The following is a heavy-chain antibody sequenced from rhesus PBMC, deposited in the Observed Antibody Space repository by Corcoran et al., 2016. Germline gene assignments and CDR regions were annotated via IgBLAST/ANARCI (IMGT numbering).Heavy chain of an antibody. Sequence: QVTLKESGPALVKPTQTLTLTCTFSGFSLTTSGMGVGWIRQPPGKALEWLALIYWDDDKRYSTALKSRRTITKDTSKNQVVRTMTNRDPVDTATYYCARGGFPYWGEYWSLDYWGQGVLVTVSS. CDR2: IYWDDDK. CDR3: ARGGFPYWGEYWSLDY. CDR1: GFSLTTSGMG. J-gene: IGHJ4*01. D-gene: IGHD3-34*01. V-gene: IGHV2-174*01.